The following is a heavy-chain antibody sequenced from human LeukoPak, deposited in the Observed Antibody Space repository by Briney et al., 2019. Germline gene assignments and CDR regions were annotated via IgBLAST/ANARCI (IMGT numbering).Heavy chain of an antibody. V-gene: IGHV3-23*01. J-gene: IGHJ4*02. CDR3: AKDLSQSGNYYAFDS. CDR2: ISGTGGST. CDR1: GFTFSSYG. Sequence: GGSLRLSCAASGFTFSSYGLSWVRQAPGKGLEWVSAISGTGGSTYYVDSLKGRITISRDNSKNTLYLRMSSLRAGDTAVYYCAKDLSQSGNYYAFDSWGQGTLVTVSS. D-gene: IGHD1-26*01.